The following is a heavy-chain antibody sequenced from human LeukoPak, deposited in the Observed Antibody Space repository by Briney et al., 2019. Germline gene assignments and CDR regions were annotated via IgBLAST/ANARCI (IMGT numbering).Heavy chain of an antibody. J-gene: IGHJ4*02. CDR3: ARFHVDPNY. Sequence: GGSLRLSCVASGFTFSSYWMSWVRQAPGKGLEWVANIKQDGSEKYYVDSVKGRFTISRDNAKNSLFLQMNSLRAEDTAVYYCARFHVDPNYWGQGTLVTVSS. CDR2: IKQDGSEK. V-gene: IGHV3-7*01. D-gene: IGHD5-24*01. CDR1: GFTFSSYW.